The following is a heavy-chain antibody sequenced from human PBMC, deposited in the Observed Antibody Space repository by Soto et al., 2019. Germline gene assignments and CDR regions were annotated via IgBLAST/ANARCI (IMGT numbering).Heavy chain of an antibody. Sequence: HPGGSLRLSCAASGFTFSSYAMSWVRQAPGKGLEWVSAISGSGGSTYYADSVKGRFTVSRDNSKNTLYLQMNSLRAEDTAVYYCAKAPPSPLRFGESLSGLDYWGQGTLVTVSS. D-gene: IGHD3-10*01. CDR2: ISGSGGST. CDR1: GFTFSSYA. J-gene: IGHJ4*02. CDR3: AKAPPSPLRFGESLSGLDY. V-gene: IGHV3-23*01.